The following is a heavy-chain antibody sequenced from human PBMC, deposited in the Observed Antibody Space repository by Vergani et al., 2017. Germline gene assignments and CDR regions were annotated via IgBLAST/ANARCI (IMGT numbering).Heavy chain of an antibody. V-gene: IGHV3-23*03. Sequence: EVQLLESGGGLVQPGGSLRLSCAASGFTFSSYAMSWVRQAPGKGLEWVSVIYSGGSSTYYADSVKGRFTISRDNSKNTLYLQMNSLRAEDTAVYYCAKTPSRGPMDVWGKRTTVTVSS. CDR3: AKTPSRGPMDV. J-gene: IGHJ6*03. D-gene: IGHD3-10*01. CDR1: GFTFSSYA. CDR2: IYSGGSST.